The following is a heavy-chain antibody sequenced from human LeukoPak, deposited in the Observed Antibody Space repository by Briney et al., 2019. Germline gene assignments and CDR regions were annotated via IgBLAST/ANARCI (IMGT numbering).Heavy chain of an antibody. CDR1: GYTFTGYY. CDR2: INPNSGGT. CDR3: ARAAPYYYDSSGDWYFDL. D-gene: IGHD3-22*01. V-gene: IGHV1-2*06. Sequence: ASVKVSCKASGYTFTGYYMHWVRQAPGQGLEWMGRINPNSGGTNYAQKFQGRVTMTRDTSISTAYMELSRLRSDDTAVYYCARAAPYYYDSSGDWYFDLWGRGTLVTVSS. J-gene: IGHJ2*01.